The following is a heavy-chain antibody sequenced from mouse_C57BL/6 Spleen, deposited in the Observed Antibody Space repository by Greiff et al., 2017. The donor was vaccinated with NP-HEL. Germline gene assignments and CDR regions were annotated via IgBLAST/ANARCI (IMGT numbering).Heavy chain of an antibody. CDR3: ARHEDKGDSYWYFDV. CDR1: GYTFTEYT. CDR2: FYPGSGSI. J-gene: IGHJ1*03. Sequence: VKLMESGAELVKPGASVKLSCKASGYTFTEYTIHWVKQRSGQGLEWIGWFYPGSGSIKYNEKFKDKATLTADKSSSTVYMELSRLTSEDSAVYFCARHEDKGDSYWYFDVWGTGTTVTVSS. V-gene: IGHV1-62-2*01. D-gene: IGHD3-3*01.